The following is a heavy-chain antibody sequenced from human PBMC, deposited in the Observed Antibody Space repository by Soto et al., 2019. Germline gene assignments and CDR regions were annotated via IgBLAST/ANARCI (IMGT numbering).Heavy chain of an antibody. V-gene: IGHV4-61*01. CDR2: VFYSGGT. CDR3: ARAEGRDGYNLDS. CDR1: GASVTSGIYY. J-gene: IGHJ4*02. D-gene: IGHD5-12*01. Sequence: QVQLQESGPGLVKPSETLSLTCSVSGASVTSGIYYWLWIRQTPGKELEWIGYVFYSGGTKYNPSLKSRVAMSIDSSKNQFSLRLNSVTAADTAMYCCARAEGRDGYNLDSWGLGVLVTVSS.